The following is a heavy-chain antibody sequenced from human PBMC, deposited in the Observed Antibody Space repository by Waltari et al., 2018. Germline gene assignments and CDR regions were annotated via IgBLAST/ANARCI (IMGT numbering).Heavy chain of an antibody. D-gene: IGHD2-15*01. V-gene: IGHV3-30*02. CDR2: IRYDGSNK. Sequence: QVRLVESGGGGVQPGGSLRLSWAASGFTFSSYGMHWVRQAPGKGREWVAFIRYDGSNKYYADSVKGRFTISRDNSKNTLYLQMNSLRAEDTAVYYCARDGRPYCSGGSCSLGFDYWGQGTLVTVSS. CDR3: ARDGRPYCSGGSCSLGFDY. J-gene: IGHJ4*02. CDR1: GFTFSSYG.